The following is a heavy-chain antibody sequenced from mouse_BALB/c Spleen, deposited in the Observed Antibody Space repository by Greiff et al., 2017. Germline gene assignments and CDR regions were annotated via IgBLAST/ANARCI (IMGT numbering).Heavy chain of an antibody. CDR2: IYPGDGDT. D-gene: IGHD1-2*01. CDR1: GYTFTSYY. CDR3: AKARDTTAPFAY. Sequence: VQLQQSGPELVKPGASVRISCKASGYTFTSYYIHWVKQRPGQGLEWIGRIYPGDGDTNYNGKFKGKATLTADKSSSTAYMQLSSLTSVDSAVYFCAKARDTTAPFAYWGQGTLVTVSA. V-gene: IGHV1S56*01. J-gene: IGHJ3*01.